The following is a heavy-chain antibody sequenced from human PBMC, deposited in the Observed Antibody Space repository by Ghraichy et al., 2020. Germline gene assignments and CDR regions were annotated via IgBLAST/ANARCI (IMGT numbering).Heavy chain of an antibody. J-gene: IGHJ2*01. Sequence: SETLSLTCTVSGGSISSSSYYWGWIRQPPGKGLEWIGSIYYSGSTYYNTSLKSRVTISVDTSKNQFSLKLSSVTAADTAVYYCARPNYGSGSYNPNWYFDLWGRGTLVTVSS. CDR2: IYYSGST. V-gene: IGHV4-39*01. CDR3: ARPNYGSGSYNPNWYFDL. CDR1: GGSISSSSYY. D-gene: IGHD3-10*01.